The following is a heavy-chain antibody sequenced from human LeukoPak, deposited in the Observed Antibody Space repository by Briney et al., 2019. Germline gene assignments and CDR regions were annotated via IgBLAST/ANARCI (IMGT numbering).Heavy chain of an antibody. CDR2: INHSGRT. J-gene: IGHJ3*02. CDR1: GVSFSGYY. D-gene: IGHD2-21*01. CDR3: ARGGHKLWWYHAFDI. Sequence: PSETLSLTCAVYGVSFSGYYWSWLRQPPGKGREWGGEINHSGRTNYNPSLKSRVTISVDTSNNPFSLHLSSVTAADTAVYYCARGGHKLWWYHAFDIWGQGTMVPVSP. V-gene: IGHV4-34*01.